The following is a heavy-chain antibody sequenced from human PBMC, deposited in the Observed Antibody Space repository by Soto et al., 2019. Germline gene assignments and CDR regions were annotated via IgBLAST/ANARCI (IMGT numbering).Heavy chain of an antibody. Sequence: GGSLRLSCAASGFTVSSNYMSWVRQAPGKGLEWVSVIYSGGSTYYADSVKGRFTISRDNSKNTLYLQMNSLRAEDTAVYYCVRTLSYYDILTGYYDPYGMDVWGQGTTVTVSS. CDR2: IYSGGST. V-gene: IGHV3-53*01. J-gene: IGHJ6*02. D-gene: IGHD3-9*01. CDR1: GFTVSSNY. CDR3: VRTLSYYDILTGYYDPYGMDV.